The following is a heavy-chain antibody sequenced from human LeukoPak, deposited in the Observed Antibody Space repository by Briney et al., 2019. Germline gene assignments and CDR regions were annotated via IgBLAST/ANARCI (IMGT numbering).Heavy chain of an antibody. CDR1: GFTFNSYS. CDR3: ARDLPPTLWFGESDAFDI. CDR2: ISSSGSTI. J-gene: IGHJ3*02. V-gene: IGHV3-48*04. Sequence: GGSLRLSCAASGFTFNSYSMNWVRQAPGKGLEWVSYISSSGSTIYYADSVKGRFTISRDNAKNSLYLQMNSLRAEDTAVYYCARDLPPTLWFGESDAFDIWGQGTMVTVSS. D-gene: IGHD3-10*01.